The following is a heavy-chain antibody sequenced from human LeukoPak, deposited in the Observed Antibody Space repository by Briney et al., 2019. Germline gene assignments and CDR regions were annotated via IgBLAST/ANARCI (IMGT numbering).Heavy chain of an antibody. Sequence: PGGSLRLSCAASGFTFSNAWMSWVRQAPGKGLEWVGRIKSKTDGGTTDYAAPGQGRVTISRDDSKHTLYLQMNSLKTEDTAVYYCTTDLYYGSGYDAFDIWGQGTMVTVSS. CDR1: GFTFSNAW. J-gene: IGHJ3*02. D-gene: IGHD3-10*01. CDR2: IKSKTDGGTT. V-gene: IGHV3-15*01. CDR3: TTDLYYGSGYDAFDI.